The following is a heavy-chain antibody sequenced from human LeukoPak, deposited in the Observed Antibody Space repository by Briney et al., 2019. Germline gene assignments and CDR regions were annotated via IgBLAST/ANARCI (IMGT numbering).Heavy chain of an antibody. V-gene: IGHV3-73*01. CDR1: GFTFSGAA. D-gene: IGHD3-22*01. CDR3: TRGVDTSGFY. J-gene: IGHJ4*02. CDR2: IRSKANSYAT. Sequence: GGSLKLSCAASGFTFSGAAMHWVRQASGKGREGVGRIRSKANSYATAYAASVKGRFTISRDDSKNTAYLQMNSLKIEDTAVYYCTRGVDTSGFYWGQGTLVTVSS.